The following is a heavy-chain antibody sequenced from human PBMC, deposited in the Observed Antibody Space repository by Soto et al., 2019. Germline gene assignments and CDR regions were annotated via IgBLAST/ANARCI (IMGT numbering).Heavy chain of an antibody. V-gene: IGHV1-69*13. D-gene: IGHD6-19*01. Sequence: SSVQFSCKPPPCAFRSLLISWVRQAPGQGLEWMGGIIPIFGTANYAQKFQGRVTITADESTSTAYMELSRLTSQYTAVYYCARDRIAVTGVLYYYYGMDVWG. CDR2: IIPIFGTA. CDR3: ARDRIAVTGVLYYYYGMDV. J-gene: IGHJ6*02. CDR1: PCAFRSLL.